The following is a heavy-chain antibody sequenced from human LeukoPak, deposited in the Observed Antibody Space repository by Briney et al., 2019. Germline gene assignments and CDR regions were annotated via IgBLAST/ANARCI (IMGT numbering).Heavy chain of an antibody. CDR3: ARAVAGTYAFDI. Sequence: PGGSLRLSCAASGFTFSSYAMHWVRQAPGKGLEYVSAISSNGGSTYYANSVKGRFTISRDNSKNTLYLQMGSLRAEDMAVYYCARAVAGTYAFDIWGQGTMVTVSS. D-gene: IGHD6-19*01. J-gene: IGHJ3*02. CDR2: ISSNGGST. V-gene: IGHV3-64*01. CDR1: GFTFSSYA.